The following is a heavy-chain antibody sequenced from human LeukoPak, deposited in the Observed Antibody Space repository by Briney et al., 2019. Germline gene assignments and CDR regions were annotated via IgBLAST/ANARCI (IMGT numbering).Heavy chain of an antibody. V-gene: IGHV3-48*04. CDR1: GFTFSSYS. J-gene: IGHJ4*02. CDR2: ISSSSSTI. CDR3: ARGSPGDLFDY. Sequence: PGGSLRLSCAASGFTFSSYSMNWVRQAPGKGLEWVSYISSSSSTIYYADSVKGRFTISRDNAKNSLYLQMNSLRAEDTAVYYCARGSPGDLFDYWGQGTLVTVSS. D-gene: IGHD3-16*01.